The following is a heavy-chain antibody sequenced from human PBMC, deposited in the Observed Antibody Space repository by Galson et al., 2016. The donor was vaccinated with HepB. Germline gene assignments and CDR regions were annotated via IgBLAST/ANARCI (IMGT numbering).Heavy chain of an antibody. V-gene: IGHV1-2*02. J-gene: IGHJ4*02. Sequence: SVKVSCKASGYTFTEYFIHWVRQAPGQGLEWMGWISPSTGGTNSAQKFQGRVTMTRDTSISTAYMELSRLRSDDSAVYYCARSRAFGYCTSTTCPSFAYWGQGTLVTVPS. CDR2: ISPSTGGT. CDR1: GYTFTEYF. D-gene: IGHD2-2*03. CDR3: ARSRAFGYCTSTTCPSFAY.